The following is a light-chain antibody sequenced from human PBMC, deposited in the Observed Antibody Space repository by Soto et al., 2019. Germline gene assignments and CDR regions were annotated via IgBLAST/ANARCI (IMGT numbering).Light chain of an antibody. J-gene: IGLJ3*02. Sequence: QAVVTQPPSASGTPGQRVTISCSGSSSNIGSNYVYWYQQLPGTAPKLLIYRNNQRPPGVPDRFSGSKSGTSASLAISGLRSEDEANYYCAAWDDSLSGVVFGGGTQLTVL. CDR3: AAWDDSLSGVV. CDR1: SSNIGSNY. V-gene: IGLV1-47*01. CDR2: RNN.